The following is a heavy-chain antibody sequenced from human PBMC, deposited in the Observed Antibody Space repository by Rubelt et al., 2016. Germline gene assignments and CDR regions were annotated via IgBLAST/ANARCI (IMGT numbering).Heavy chain of an antibody. CDR3: ASGGGYDPDY. Sequence: LGQGLEWVAVISYDGSNKYYADSVKGRFTISRDNSKNTLYLQMNSLRAEDTAVYYCASGGGYDPDYWGQGTLVTVSS. J-gene: IGHJ4*02. CDR2: ISYDGSNK. V-gene: IGHV3-30*14. D-gene: IGHD5-12*01.